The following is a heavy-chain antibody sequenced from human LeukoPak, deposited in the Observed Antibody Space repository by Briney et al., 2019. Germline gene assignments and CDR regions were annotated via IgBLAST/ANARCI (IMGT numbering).Heavy chain of an antibody. CDR3: ARAPGLYDYVWASYRYTGKVYYFDY. Sequence: GGSLRLSCAASGFLFSDDKMNWVRQAPGKGLEWVSYISSGSSTIYYADSVKGRFTISRDNAKNSLYLQMHSLRAEDTAVYYCARAPGLYDYVWASYRYTGKVYYFDYWGQGILVTVSS. CDR1: GFLFSDDK. V-gene: IGHV3-48*04. D-gene: IGHD3-16*02. CDR2: ISSGSSTI. J-gene: IGHJ4*02.